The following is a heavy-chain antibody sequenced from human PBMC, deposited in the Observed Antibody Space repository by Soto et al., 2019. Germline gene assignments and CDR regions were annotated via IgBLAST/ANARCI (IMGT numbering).Heavy chain of an antibody. D-gene: IGHD2-15*01. CDR3: AKASVGGMILYYYGMDV. Sequence: GGSLRLSCAASGFTFRSYGMHWVRQAPGKGLEWVAVISYDGSNKYYADSVKGRFTISRDNSKNTLYLQMNSLRAEDTAVYYCAKASVGGMILYYYGMDVWGQGTTVTVYS. CDR2: ISYDGSNK. J-gene: IGHJ6*02. V-gene: IGHV3-30*18. CDR1: GFTFRSYG.